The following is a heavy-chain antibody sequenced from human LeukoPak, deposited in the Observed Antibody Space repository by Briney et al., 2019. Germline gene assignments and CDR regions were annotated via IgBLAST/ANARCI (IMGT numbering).Heavy chain of an antibody. CDR1: GYTFTGYY. D-gene: IGHD5-18*01. V-gene: IGHV1-2*02. CDR2: INPNSGGT. Sequence: GASVKVSCKASGYTFTGYYMHWVRQAPGQGLEWMGWINPNSGGTNYAQKFQGRVTMTRDTSISTAYMELSRLRSDDTAVYYCARGGYSINTAMITGNCDYWGPGTLVTVSS. J-gene: IGHJ4*02. CDR3: ARGGYSINTAMITGNCDY.